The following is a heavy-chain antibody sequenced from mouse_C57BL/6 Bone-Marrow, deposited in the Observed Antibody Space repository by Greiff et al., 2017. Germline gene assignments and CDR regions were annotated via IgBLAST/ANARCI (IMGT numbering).Heavy chain of an antibody. D-gene: IGHD3-3*01. Sequence: QVQLQQPGAELVRPGSSVKLSCKASGYTFTSYWMDWVKQRPGQGLEWIGNIYPSDSETHYNQKFKDKATLTVDKSSSTAYMQLSSLTSEDSAVYYCARGDLGHLDYWGKGTTLTVSS. V-gene: IGHV1-61*01. CDR2: IYPSDSET. CDR3: ARGDLGHLDY. CDR1: GYTFTSYW. J-gene: IGHJ2*01.